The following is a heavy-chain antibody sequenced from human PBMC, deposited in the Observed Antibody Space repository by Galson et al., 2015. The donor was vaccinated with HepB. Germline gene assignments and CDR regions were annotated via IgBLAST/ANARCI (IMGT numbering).Heavy chain of an antibody. J-gene: IGHJ6*02. CDR3: ARRIEMSTRNYNYFGLDV. V-gene: IGHV5-51*03. D-gene: IGHD5-24*01. Sequence: QSGAEVKKPGDSLKISCQGSGHRLPNHWIAWVRQMPGKGLEYMGSIYPGDSDIRYSPSFQGQVTISADTSTGTAYLQWSSLKASDSAIYYCARRIEMSTRNYNYFGLDVWGQGTTVTVSS. CDR2: IYPGDSDI. CDR1: GHRLPNHW.